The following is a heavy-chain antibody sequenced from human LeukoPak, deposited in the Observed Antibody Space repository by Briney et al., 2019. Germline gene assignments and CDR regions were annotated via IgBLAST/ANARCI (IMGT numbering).Heavy chain of an antibody. CDR1: GLTFSNYG. J-gene: IGHJ4*02. CDR3: AKMHGYFDY. CDR2: ITGDGTTT. Sequence: GGSLRLSCEASGLTFSNYGMSWVRQAPGKGLQWVSAITGDGTTTYYADSVKGRFTISRDNSKNILYLQMSSLRAEDTAVYYCAKMHGYFDYWGQGALVPVSS. V-gene: IGHV3-23*01.